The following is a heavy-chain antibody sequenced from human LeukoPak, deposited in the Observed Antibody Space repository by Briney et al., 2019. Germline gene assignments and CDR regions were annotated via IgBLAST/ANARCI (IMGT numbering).Heavy chain of an antibody. V-gene: IGHV3-21*01. CDR2: ISSSSSYI. D-gene: IGHD6-13*01. CDR3: ASRLRIAAAGSGNNY. J-gene: IGHJ4*02. Sequence: GGSLRLSCAASGFTFSSYSMNWVRQAPGKGLEWVSSISSSSSYIYYADSVKGRFTISRDNAKNSLYLQMNSLRAEDAAVYYCASRLRIAAAGSGNNYWGQGTLVTVSS. CDR1: GFTFSSYS.